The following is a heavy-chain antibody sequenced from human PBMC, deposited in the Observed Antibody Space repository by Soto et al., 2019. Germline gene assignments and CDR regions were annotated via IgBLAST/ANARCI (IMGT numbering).Heavy chain of an antibody. J-gene: IGHJ3*02. D-gene: IGHD1-20*01. Sequence: ESGGGLVQPGKSLRISCAASGFTFHDFAMHWVRQAPGKGLEWVSGISWNSGSMGYADSVNGRVTISRDNAMNSLYLQMNSLRAEDTPLYYCAKDKGYNWNDVAAFDIWGQGTMVTVSS. CDR1: GFTFHDFA. V-gene: IGHV3-9*01. CDR3: AKDKGYNWNDVAAFDI. CDR2: ISWNSGSM.